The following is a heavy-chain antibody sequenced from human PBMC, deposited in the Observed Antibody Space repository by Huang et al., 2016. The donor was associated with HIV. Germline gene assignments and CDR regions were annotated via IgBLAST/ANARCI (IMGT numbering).Heavy chain of an antibody. CDR2: ISYDGSNK. CDR3: ARRAVAGIYYYYYMDV. Sequence: QVQLVESGGGVVQPGRSLRLSCAASGFTFSNYAMHWFRQAPGKGLEWVEVISYDGSNKYYTDSVKRRVTIARDNSKTALYLQMNSLRAEDTAVYYCARRAVAGIYYYYYMDVWGKGTTVTVSS. CDR1: GFTFSNYA. D-gene: IGHD6-19*01. J-gene: IGHJ6*03. V-gene: IGHV3-30-3*01.